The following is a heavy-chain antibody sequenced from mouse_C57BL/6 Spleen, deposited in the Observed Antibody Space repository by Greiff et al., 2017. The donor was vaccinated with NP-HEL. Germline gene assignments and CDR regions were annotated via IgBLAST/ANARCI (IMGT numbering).Heavy chain of an antibody. J-gene: IGHJ1*03. CDR1: GYTFTSYW. V-gene: IGHV1-59*01. Sequence: VQLQQPGAELVRPGTSVKLSCKASGYTFTSYWMHWVKQRPGQGLEWIGVIDPSDSYTNYNQKFKGKATLTVDTSSSTAYMQLSSLTSEDSAVYYCARGPTVVATSWYFDVWGTGTTVTVSS. D-gene: IGHD1-1*01. CDR2: IDPSDSYT. CDR3: ARGPTVVATSWYFDV.